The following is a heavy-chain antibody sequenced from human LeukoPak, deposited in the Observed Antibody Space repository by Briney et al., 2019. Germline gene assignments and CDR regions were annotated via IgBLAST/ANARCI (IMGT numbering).Heavy chain of an antibody. CDR2: ISRSGNTI. CDR3: ARQAYDAFDI. CDR1: GATLSDDY. Sequence: PGVSLRLSYAASGATLSDDYMSWFRQAPGKGLEWVAYISRSGNTIYYAVSVKGRFTISRDEAENSLFLQMNSLRAEDTAVYNCARQAYDAFDIWGQGTMVTVS. V-gene: IGHV3-11*04. J-gene: IGHJ3*02.